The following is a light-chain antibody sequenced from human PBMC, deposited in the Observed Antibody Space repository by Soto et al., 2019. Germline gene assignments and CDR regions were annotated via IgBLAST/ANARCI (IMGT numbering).Light chain of an antibody. Sequence: EIVLTQSPGTVSLSPGERATLSCRASQSVSSSSLAWYQQKPGQAPRLLISGASSRATGIPDRFSGSGSGTDFTLTISRLEPEDFAVYYCQQYGSSPQVTFGPGTKVDIK. CDR2: GAS. CDR1: QSVSSSS. CDR3: QQYGSSPQVT. J-gene: IGKJ3*01. V-gene: IGKV3-20*01.